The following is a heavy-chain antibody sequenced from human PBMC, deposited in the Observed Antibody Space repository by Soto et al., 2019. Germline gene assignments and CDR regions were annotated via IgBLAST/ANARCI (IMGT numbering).Heavy chain of an antibody. Sequence: QVQLQESGPGLVKPSRTLSLTCAVSGGSISSGNWCRWVRQPPGKGLVGIGEIYHSGSTNYNPSLKTRVNISGDKYKTQFSLNLSSVTGADTAVYYCAVPGMAVAGSVSAFDTWGQGTMVTVSS. CDR1: GGSISSGNW. D-gene: IGHD6-19*01. CDR2: IYHSGST. J-gene: IGHJ3*02. CDR3: AVPGMAVAGSVSAFDT. V-gene: IGHV4-4*02.